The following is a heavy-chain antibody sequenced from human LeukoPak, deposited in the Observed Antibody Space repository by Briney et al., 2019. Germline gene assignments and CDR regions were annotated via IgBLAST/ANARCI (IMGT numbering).Heavy chain of an antibody. Sequence: SETLSLTCTVSGGSISSYYWSWIRQPAGKGLEWIGRIYTSGSTNYNPSLKSRVTMSVDTSKNQFSLKLSSVTAADTAVYCCAREWFGDFTYYYYGMDVWGQGTTVTVSS. CDR3: AREWFGDFTYYYYGMDV. J-gene: IGHJ6*02. CDR2: IYTSGST. D-gene: IGHD3-10*01. V-gene: IGHV4-4*07. CDR1: GGSISSYY.